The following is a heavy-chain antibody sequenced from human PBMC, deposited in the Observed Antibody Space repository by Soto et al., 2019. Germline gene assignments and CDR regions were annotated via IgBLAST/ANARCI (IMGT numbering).Heavy chain of an antibody. J-gene: IGHJ4*02. CDR1: GGSISSSSYY. CDR3: ARRDYGDYVFDY. CDR2: IYYSGST. V-gene: IGHV4-39*01. D-gene: IGHD4-17*01. Sequence: PSETLSLTCTVFGGSISSSSYYWGWIRQPPGKGLEWIGSIYYSGSTYYNPSLKSRVTISVDTSKNQFSLKLSSVTAADTAVYYCARRDYGDYVFDYWGQGTLVTVSS.